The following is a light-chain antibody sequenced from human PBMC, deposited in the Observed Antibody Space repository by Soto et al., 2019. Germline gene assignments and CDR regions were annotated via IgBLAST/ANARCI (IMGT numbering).Light chain of an antibody. Sequence: DIQLTQSPSFLSASVGDTVTITCRASQGMSTYLAWYQQQPQKVPKRLIRSASTLQSGVPPRFGGGGSGTEFTLTISTLQPDDSGIYYCQQPNGHQLAFGGGTNVEIK. J-gene: IGKJ4*01. CDR2: SAS. CDR1: QGMSTY. V-gene: IGKV1-9*01. CDR3: QQPNGHQLA.